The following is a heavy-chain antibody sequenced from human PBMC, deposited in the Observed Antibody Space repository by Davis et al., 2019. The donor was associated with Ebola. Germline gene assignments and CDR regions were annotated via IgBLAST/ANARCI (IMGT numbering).Heavy chain of an antibody. Sequence: GESLKISCAASGSTFSSYEMNWVRQAPGRGLEWIAYIMRGSSSIHYANSVRGRFTISRDNAKNSLYLQMNSLRAEDTAVYYCARTPNSSGWFDYWGQGTLVTVSS. CDR2: IMRGSSSI. V-gene: IGHV3-48*03. CDR1: GSTFSSYE. CDR3: ARTPNSSGWFDY. D-gene: IGHD6-19*01. J-gene: IGHJ4*02.